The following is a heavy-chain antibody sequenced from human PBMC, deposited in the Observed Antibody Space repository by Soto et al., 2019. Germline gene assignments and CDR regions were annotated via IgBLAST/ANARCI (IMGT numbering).Heavy chain of an antibody. Sequence: SETLSLTCTVSGGSISSYYWSWIRQPPGKGLEWIGYIYYSGSTNYNPSLKSRATISVDTSKNQFSLKLSSVTAADTAVYYCARHAHSSGWYYDYWGQGTLVTVSS. D-gene: IGHD6-19*01. CDR3: ARHAHSSGWYYDY. J-gene: IGHJ4*02. V-gene: IGHV4-59*08. CDR1: GGSISSYY. CDR2: IYYSGST.